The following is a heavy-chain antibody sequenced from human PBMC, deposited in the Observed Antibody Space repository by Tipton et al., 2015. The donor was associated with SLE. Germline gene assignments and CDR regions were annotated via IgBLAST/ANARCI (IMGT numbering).Heavy chain of an antibody. CDR2: INHSGST. J-gene: IGHJ6*03. CDR1: GGSFSGYY. Sequence: GLVKPSETLSLTCAVYGGSFSGYYWTWIRQPPGKGLEWIGEINHSGSTNYNPSLKSRVTISVDTSKNQFSLKLDSVTAADTAVYYCARASLQEGSSHPSHMDVWGKGTTATVSS. V-gene: IGHV4-34*01. CDR3: ARASLQEGSSHPSHMDV. D-gene: IGHD2-2*01.